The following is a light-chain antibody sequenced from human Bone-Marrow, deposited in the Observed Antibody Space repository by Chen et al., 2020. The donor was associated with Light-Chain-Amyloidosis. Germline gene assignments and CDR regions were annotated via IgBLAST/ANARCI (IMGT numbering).Light chain of an antibody. CDR2: ADS. CDR3: QGWDRSSDRPV. Sequence: SYVLTQPSSVSVAPGQTATIACGGNNIGSTSVHWYQQTPGQAPLLVVYADSDRPSGIPVRLSGSDSWNTATRTISRVEAGDEADYYCQGWDRSSDRPVFGGGTKLTVL. J-gene: IGLJ3*02. V-gene: IGLV3-21*02. CDR1: NIGSTS.